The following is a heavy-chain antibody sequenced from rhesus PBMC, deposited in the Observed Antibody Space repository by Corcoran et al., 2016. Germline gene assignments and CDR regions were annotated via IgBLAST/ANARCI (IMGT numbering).Heavy chain of an antibody. Sequence: EVQLVESVGGVVQPGVSLRLSCAASGFTFDDYSMHWVRQAPGKVLEWVSGISWSGGSTYYADSVKGRFTISRDNAKNSLYLQMGSLRAEDTALYYCARIGYSGYSYVDYWGQGVLVTVSS. CDR2: ISWSGGST. CDR1: GFTFDDYS. CDR3: ARIGYSGYSYVDY. D-gene: IGHD5-30*01. J-gene: IGHJ4*01. V-gene: IGHV3-201*01.